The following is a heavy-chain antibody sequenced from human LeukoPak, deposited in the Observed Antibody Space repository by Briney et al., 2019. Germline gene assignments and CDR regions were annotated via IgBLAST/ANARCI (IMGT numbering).Heavy chain of an antibody. D-gene: IGHD5-18*01. V-gene: IGHV3-21*01. CDR2: ISSSSSYI. J-gene: IGHJ4*02. Sequence: GGSLRLSCAASGFTFDDYGMSWVRQAPGKGLEWVSSISSSSSYIYYADSVKGRFTISRDNAKNSLYLQMNSLRAEDTAVYYCANGRGYSYGFDYWGQGTLVTVSS. CDR3: ANGRGYSYGFDY. CDR1: GFTFDDYG.